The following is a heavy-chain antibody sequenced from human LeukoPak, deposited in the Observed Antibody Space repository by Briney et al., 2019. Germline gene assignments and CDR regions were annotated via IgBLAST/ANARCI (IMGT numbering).Heavy chain of an antibody. J-gene: IGHJ6*03. V-gene: IGHV3-21*01. CDR2: ISSSSSYI. CDR3: ARSIRQGYYYYYYMDV. CDR1: GFTFSSYS. Sequence: GGFLRLSCAASGFTFSSYSMNWVRQAPGKGLEWVSSISSSSSYIYYADSVKGRFTISRDNAKNSLYLQMNSLRAEDTAVYYCARSIRQGYYYYYYMDVWGKGTTVTVSS.